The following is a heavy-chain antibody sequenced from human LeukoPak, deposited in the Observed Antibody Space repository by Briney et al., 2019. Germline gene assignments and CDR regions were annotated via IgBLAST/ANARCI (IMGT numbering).Heavy chain of an antibody. Sequence: SETLSLTCTVSGGSISSCYWSWIRQPPGKGLEWIGYIYYSGSTNYNPSLKSRVTISVDTSKNQFSLKLSSVTAADTAVYYCARYYGGKRGYFDYWGQGTLVTVSS. V-gene: IGHV4-59*08. D-gene: IGHD4-23*01. J-gene: IGHJ4*02. CDR1: GGSISSCY. CDR3: ARYYGGKRGYFDY. CDR2: IYYSGST.